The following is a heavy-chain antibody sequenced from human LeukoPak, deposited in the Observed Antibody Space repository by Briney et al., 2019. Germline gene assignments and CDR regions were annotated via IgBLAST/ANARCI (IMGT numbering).Heavy chain of an antibody. CDR1: GGSISSGDYY. CDR2: IYYSGST. D-gene: IGHD3-10*01. J-gene: IGHJ4*02. V-gene: IGHV4-30-4*08. CDR3: ARALGPSIFDY. Sequence: SETLSLTCTVSGGSISSGDYYWSWIRQPPGKGLEWIGYIYYSGSTYYNPSLKSRVTISVDTSKNQFSLKLSSVTAADTAVYYCARALGPSIFDYWGQGTLVTVSS.